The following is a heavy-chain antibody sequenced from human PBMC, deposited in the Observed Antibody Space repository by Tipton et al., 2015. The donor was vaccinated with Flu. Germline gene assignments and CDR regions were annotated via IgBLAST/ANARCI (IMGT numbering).Heavy chain of an antibody. J-gene: IGHJ4*02. V-gene: IGHV4-4*02. CDR3: ARKVPYFLDY. CDR1: GDSISSNNW. CDR2: ITQSGST. D-gene: IGHD3-10*01. Sequence: TLSLTCAVSGDSISSNNWWSWVRQPPGKGLEWIGEITQSGSTNYSPSLKSQVTLSLDKSKNQFSLKLTSVTAADTAIYYCARKVPYFLDYWGQGTLVTVSS.